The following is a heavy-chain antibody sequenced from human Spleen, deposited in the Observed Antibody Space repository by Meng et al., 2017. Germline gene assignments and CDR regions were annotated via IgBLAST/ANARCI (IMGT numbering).Heavy chain of an antibody. CDR2: INHSGST. J-gene: IGHJ4*02. V-gene: IGHV4-34*01. CDR1: GGSFSGYY. D-gene: IGHD6-6*01. CDR3: ARGLPLAALRN. Sequence: GQLQPGGAGLLQLSETLSLPCAVYGGSFSGYYWSWISQPPGKVLEWIGEINHSGSTYYTPSLKSRVTISVDMSKNQFSLKLSSVTAADTAVYYCARGLPLAALRNWGQGTLVTVSS.